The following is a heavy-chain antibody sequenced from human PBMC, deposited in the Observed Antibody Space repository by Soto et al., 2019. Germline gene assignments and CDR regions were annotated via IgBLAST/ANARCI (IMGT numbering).Heavy chain of an antibody. Sequence: QVQLVQSGAEVKKPGSSVKVSRKASGGTFSSYTISWVRQAPGQGLEWMGRIIPILGIANYAQKFQGRVTITADKSTSTAYMELSSLRSEDTAVYYCAPYCSGGSCLNYFDYWGQGTLVTVSS. J-gene: IGHJ4*02. CDR1: GGTFSSYT. CDR2: IIPILGIA. CDR3: APYCSGGSCLNYFDY. V-gene: IGHV1-69*02. D-gene: IGHD2-15*01.